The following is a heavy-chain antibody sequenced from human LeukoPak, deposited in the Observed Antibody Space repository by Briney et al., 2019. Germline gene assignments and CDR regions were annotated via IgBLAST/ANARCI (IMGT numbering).Heavy chain of an antibody. Sequence: GGSLRLSCAASGFTFSNYAMSWVRQASGKGPEWVSVLSGSGGSTYYADSVKGRFTISRDNSKNTLYLQMNSLRAEDTAVYYCAKHDSSGWYSTDYYGMDVWGQGTTVTVSS. V-gene: IGHV3-23*01. D-gene: IGHD6-19*01. CDR1: GFTFSNYA. CDR2: LSGSGGST. J-gene: IGHJ6*02. CDR3: AKHDSSGWYSTDYYGMDV.